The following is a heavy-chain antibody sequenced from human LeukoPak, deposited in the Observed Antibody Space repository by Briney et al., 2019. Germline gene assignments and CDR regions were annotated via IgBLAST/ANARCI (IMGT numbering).Heavy chain of an antibody. D-gene: IGHD1-26*01. CDR3: ARDPGQEGAK. CDR1: GFTVSSNY. J-gene: IGHJ4*02. Sequence: GGSLRLSCAASGFTVSSNYMSWVRQAPGKGLEWVSGINWNGGSTGYADSVKGRFTISRDNAKSSLYLQMNSLRAEDTALYYCARDPGQEGAKWGQGTLVTVSS. V-gene: IGHV3-20*04. CDR2: INWNGGST.